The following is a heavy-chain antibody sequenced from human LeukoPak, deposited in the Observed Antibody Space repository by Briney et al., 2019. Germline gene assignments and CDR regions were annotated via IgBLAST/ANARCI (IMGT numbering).Heavy chain of an antibody. V-gene: IGHV1-18*01. D-gene: IGHD3-22*01. CDR1: GFTFSSFG. Sequence: ASGRVSCKASGFTFSSFGISWVRQAPGQGLEWMGWISAYNGNTKYAQKLQGRVTMTTDTSTSTAYMELRSLRSDDAAIYYCARDIYYYYSRADFYFYDWGQGTLVTVSS. CDR2: ISAYNGNT. CDR3: ARDIYYYYSRADFYFYD. J-gene: IGHJ4*02.